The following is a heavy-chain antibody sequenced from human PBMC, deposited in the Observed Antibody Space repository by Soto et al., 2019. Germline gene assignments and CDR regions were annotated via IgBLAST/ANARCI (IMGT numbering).Heavy chain of an antibody. CDR1: GFSFDDFA. J-gene: IGHJ5*02. Sequence: QLVESGGGLVQPGGSLRLSCVASGFSFDDFAMHWVRQAPGKGLEWISGITRNSVSTDYANSVKGRFTVSRDNAKNSLYLQMRSLKTEETALFFCAKERVRFLDAWGQGTLVTVSS. CDR3: AKERVRFLDA. V-gene: IGHV3-9*01. D-gene: IGHD3-3*01. CDR2: ITRNSVST.